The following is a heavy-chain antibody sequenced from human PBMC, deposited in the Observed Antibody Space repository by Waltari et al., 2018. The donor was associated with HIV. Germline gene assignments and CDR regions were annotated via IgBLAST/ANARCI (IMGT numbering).Heavy chain of an antibody. Sequence: QVQLVESGGGVVQPGGSLRLSCTASGFTFSNYGMYWVRQAPGKGLQWVAFIRYDGTNKYYADSVKSRFIIPRDNSKNARSRQMHILRAEDTAVYYCAKAPQHYDSSGPVYWGQGTLVTVSS. CDR2: IRYDGTNK. CDR1: GFTFSNYG. CDR3: AKAPQHYDSSGPVY. D-gene: IGHD3-22*01. V-gene: IGHV3-30*02. J-gene: IGHJ4*02.